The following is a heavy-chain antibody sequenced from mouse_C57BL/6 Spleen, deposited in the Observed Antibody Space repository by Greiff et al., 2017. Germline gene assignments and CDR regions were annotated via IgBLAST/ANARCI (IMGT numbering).Heavy chain of an antibody. CDR1: GFSLTSYG. CDR2: IWSGGST. V-gene: IGHV2-2*01. J-gene: IGHJ1*03. CDR3: ARDRYFDV. Sequence: VQLQQSGPGLVQPSQSLSITCTVSGFSLTSYGVHWVRQSPGKGLEWLGVIWSGGSTDDNAAFISRLSISKDHSQSQVFFKMNSLQADDTAKYYCARDRYFDVWGTGTTVTVSS.